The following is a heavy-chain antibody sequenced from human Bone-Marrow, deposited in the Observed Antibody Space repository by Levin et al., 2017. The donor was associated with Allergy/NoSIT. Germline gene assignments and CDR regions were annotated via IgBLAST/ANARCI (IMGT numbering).Heavy chain of an antibody. J-gene: IGHJ4*02. V-gene: IGHV3-7*01. CDR3: AKGGGSGWPFDY. Sequence: SCAASGFTFSSCWMSWVRQAPGKGLEWVANINPDGSEKNYVESVKGRFTISRDNTKNSLYLQVNSLRDEDIAVYYCAKGGGSGWPFDYWGQGNLVTVSS. D-gene: IGHD6-19*01. CDR2: INPDGSEK. CDR1: GFTFSSCW.